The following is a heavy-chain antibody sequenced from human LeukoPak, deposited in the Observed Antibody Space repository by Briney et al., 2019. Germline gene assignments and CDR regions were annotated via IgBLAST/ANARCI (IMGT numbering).Heavy chain of an antibody. CDR2: IIPILGTA. V-gene: IGHV1-69*13. J-gene: IGHJ6*03. D-gene: IGHD6-6*01. CDR3: ASIGGLAARSYYYYMDV. CDR1: GGTFSSYA. Sequence: SVKVSCKASGGTFSSYAISWVRQAPGQGLEWMGGIIPILGTANYAQKFQGRVTITADESTSTAYMELSSLRSEDTAVYYCASIGGLAARSYYYYMDVWGKGTTVTVSS.